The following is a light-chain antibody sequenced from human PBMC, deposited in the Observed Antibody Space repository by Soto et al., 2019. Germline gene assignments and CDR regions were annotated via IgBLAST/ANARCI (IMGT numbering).Light chain of an antibody. Sequence: QSVLTQPPSASGTPGQRVTISCSGSSSNIGSNTVNWYHQLPGTAPKLLIYSNNQRPSGVPDRFSGSKSGTSASLDISGLQSEDEADYYCAAWDDSLNGVVFGGGTKLTVL. CDR1: SSNIGSNT. CDR3: AAWDDSLNGVV. CDR2: SNN. J-gene: IGLJ2*01. V-gene: IGLV1-44*01.